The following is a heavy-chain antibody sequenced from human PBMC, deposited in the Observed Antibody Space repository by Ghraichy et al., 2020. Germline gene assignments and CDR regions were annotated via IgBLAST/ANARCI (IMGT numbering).Heavy chain of an antibody. CDR2: IWYDGSNK. D-gene: IGHD2-2*01. J-gene: IGHJ6*03. Sequence: LSLTCAASGFTFSSYGMHWVRQAPGKGLEWVAVIWYDGSNKYYADSVKGRFTISRDNSKNTLYLQMNSLRAEDTAVYYCARDIVVVPAAQKEVYYYYYYMDVWGKGTTVTVSS. CDR1: GFTFSSYG. CDR3: ARDIVVVPAAQKEVYYYYYYMDV. V-gene: IGHV3-33*01.